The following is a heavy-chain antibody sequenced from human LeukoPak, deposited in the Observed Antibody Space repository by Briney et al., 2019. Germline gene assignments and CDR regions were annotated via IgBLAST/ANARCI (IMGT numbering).Heavy chain of an antibody. CDR1: GFTFSSYG. V-gene: IGHV3-30*03. J-gene: IGHJ4*02. Sequence: GRSLRLSCAASGFTFSSYGMHWVRQAPGKGLEWVAVISYDGRNEYYADSVEGRFTISRDNSKNTLYLQMNSLRTEDTAVYSCAREGFGELYYWGQGTLVTVSS. CDR2: ISYDGRNE. CDR3: AREGFGELYY. D-gene: IGHD3-10*01.